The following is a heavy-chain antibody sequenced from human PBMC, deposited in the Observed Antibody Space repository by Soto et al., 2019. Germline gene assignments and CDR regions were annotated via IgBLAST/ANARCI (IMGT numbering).Heavy chain of an antibody. J-gene: IGHJ4*02. CDR3: ARGAQGFFPVSGIYFYFDH. Sequence: RASVKVSCKTSGYIFTDHLIHWVRQSPGQGLQWVGWVHPDSGGTNVAQAFQDRVTMTADTSITTAYMDLARLRPDDTAIFYCARGAQGFFPVSGIYFYFDHWGQGTPVPSPQ. CDR2: VHPDSGGT. V-gene: IGHV1-2*02. D-gene: IGHD3-22*01. CDR1: GYIFTDHL.